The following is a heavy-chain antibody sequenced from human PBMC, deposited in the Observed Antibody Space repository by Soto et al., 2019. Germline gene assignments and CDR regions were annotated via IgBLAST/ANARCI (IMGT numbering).Heavy chain of an antibody. J-gene: IGHJ4*02. Sequence: PGGSLRLSCTASGFTFRTYAMTWFRQAPGRGLEWVSAISGSAGTFYATSVKGRFTISRDSSKNTLYLQMNSLRAADTAVYYCGRCSSTSCHLGSDYWGQGTLVTVSS. CDR3: GRCSSTSCHLGSDY. CDR2: ISGSAGT. V-gene: IGHV3-23*01. CDR1: GFTFRTYA. D-gene: IGHD2-2*01.